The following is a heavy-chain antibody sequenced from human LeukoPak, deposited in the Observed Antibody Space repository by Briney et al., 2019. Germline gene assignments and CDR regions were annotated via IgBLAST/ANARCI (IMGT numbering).Heavy chain of an antibody. J-gene: IGHJ4*02. CDR3: AKECYDYVWGSYYFDY. Sequence: PGGSLRLSCAASGFTFSSYAMRWVRQAPGKGLEWVSAISGSGGSTYYADSVKGRFTISRHNYRDTLYLQMNSLRGDDTAVYYCAKECYDYVWGSYYFDYCGQGTLVTVSS. CDR2: ISGSGGST. CDR1: GFTFSSYA. V-gene: IGHV3-23*01. D-gene: IGHD3-16*01.